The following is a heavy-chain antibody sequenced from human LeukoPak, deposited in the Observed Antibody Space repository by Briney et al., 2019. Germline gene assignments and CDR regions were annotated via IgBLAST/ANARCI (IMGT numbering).Heavy chain of an antibody. CDR3: AKDEWQWLAIDH. CDR2: VSSSSSTT. CDR1: GFSFSSCS. J-gene: IGHJ4*02. V-gene: IGHV3-48*02. Sequence: GGSLRLSCAASGFSFSSCSMISVRQAPGKGLEWVSYVSSSSSTTYYADSVKGRFTISRDNAKNSLYLHMNSLRDEDTAVYYCAKDEWQWLAIDHWGQGTLVTVSS. D-gene: IGHD6-19*01.